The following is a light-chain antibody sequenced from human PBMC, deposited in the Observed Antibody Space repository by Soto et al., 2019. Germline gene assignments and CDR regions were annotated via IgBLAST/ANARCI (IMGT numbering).Light chain of an antibody. Sequence: SYELTQPPSVSVAPGKTASISCEGDNIGRKSVHWYQQKPGQAPDVAINFDSDRPSGIPERVSGSNSGNTAPLTISRVEAGDEADYYCHVLDSRGGQPDVVIGGGTKLTLL. V-gene: IGLV3-21*04. CDR1: NIGRKS. CDR2: FDS. CDR3: HVLDSRGGQPDVV. J-gene: IGLJ2*01.